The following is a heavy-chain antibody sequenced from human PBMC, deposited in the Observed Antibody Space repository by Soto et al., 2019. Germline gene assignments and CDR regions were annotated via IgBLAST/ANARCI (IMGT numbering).Heavy chain of an antibody. Sequence: QITLKESGPTRVKPTQTLTLTCTFSGFSLTTSGVGVGWIRQPPGKALEWLALIYWDDDKRYSPSLKTRLTIXKXTXTNQVVLTMTNMDPVDTATYYCAQSRWRGYKAWFDPWGQGTLVTVSS. V-gene: IGHV2-5*02. D-gene: IGHD3-3*01. CDR1: GFSLTTSGVG. J-gene: IGHJ5*02. CDR2: IYWDDDK. CDR3: AQSRWRGYKAWFDP.